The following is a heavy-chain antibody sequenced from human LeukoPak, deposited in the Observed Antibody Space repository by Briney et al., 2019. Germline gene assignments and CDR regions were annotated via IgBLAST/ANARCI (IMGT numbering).Heavy chain of an antibody. CDR1: GGSISSGSYY. CDR2: IYTSGST. V-gene: IGHV4-61*09. Sequence: SQTLSLTCTVSGGSISSGSYYWSWIRQPAGKGLEWIGHIYTSGSTNYNPSLKSRVTISVDTSKNQFSLKLSSVTAADTAVYYCARESDIVVVPAAYYYYYMDVWGKGTTVTVSS. CDR3: ARESDIVVVPAAYYYYYMDV. J-gene: IGHJ6*03. D-gene: IGHD2-2*01.